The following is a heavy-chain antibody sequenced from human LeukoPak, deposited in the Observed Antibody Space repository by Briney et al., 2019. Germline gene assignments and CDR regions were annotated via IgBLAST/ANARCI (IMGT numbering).Heavy chain of an antibody. CDR3: ARVHGSGSYTNYYYYYYMDV. V-gene: IGHV1-69*06. J-gene: IGHJ6*03. CDR2: IIPIFGTA. Sequence: SVKVSCKASGGTFSSYAISWVRQAPGQGLDWMGGIIPIFGTANYAQKFQGRVTITAEKSTSTAYMELSSLRSEDTAVYYCARVHGSGSYTNYYYYYYMDVWGKGTTVTVSS. CDR1: GGTFSSYA. D-gene: IGHD3-10*01.